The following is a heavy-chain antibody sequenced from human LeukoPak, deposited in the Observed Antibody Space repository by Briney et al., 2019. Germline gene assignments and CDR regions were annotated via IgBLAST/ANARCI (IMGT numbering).Heavy chain of an antibody. Sequence: SGTLSLTCAVSGVSISSSNWWSWVRQPPGKGLEWIGEVYHSGSTNYNPSLESRVTILVDKSKNQFSLKLTAVTAADTALYYCTRDRNSDYYRNWFDPWGQGTLVTVSS. CDR1: GVSISSSNW. V-gene: IGHV4-4*02. D-gene: IGHD3-22*01. CDR2: VYHSGST. CDR3: TRDRNSDYYRNWFDP. J-gene: IGHJ5*02.